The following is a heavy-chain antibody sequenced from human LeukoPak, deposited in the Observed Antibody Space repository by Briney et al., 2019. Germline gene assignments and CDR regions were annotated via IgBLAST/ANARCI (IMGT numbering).Heavy chain of an antibody. CDR2: ITGSGGST. CDR3: ATLMRGPTGYSGYGGEDY. Sequence: GGSLRLSCTASGFTFSNYAMTWVRQAPGEGLQWVSAITGSGGSTYYADSVQGRFTISRDNSKNTLYLQMDGLRAEDTAVYYCATLMRGPTGYSGYGGEDYWGQGTLVTVSS. J-gene: IGHJ4*02. CDR1: GFTFSNYA. V-gene: IGHV3-23*01. D-gene: IGHD5-12*01.